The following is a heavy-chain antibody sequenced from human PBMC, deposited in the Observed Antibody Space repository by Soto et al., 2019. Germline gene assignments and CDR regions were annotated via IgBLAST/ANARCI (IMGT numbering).Heavy chain of an antibody. CDR3: ARDLAAGDY. J-gene: IGHJ4*02. CDR2: FNPTSGST. CDR1: GYTFINYY. Sequence: QVQLVQSGAEVKKPGASVKLSCKASGYTFINYYIHWVRQAPGQGLEWMGIFNPTSGSTNYAQKFQGRVTLTMDTSTRTVYMELSSLRFDDTAVYYCARDLAAGDYWGQGALVTVSS. V-gene: IGHV1-46*01. D-gene: IGHD6-13*01.